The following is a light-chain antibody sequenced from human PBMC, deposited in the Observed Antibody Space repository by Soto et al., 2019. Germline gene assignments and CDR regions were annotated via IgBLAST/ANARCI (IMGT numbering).Light chain of an antibody. CDR2: DAS. V-gene: IGKV1-33*01. Sequence: DIQMTPSPSSLSASVGDRVTITCQASQDIRNFLNWYQQKPGKAPKLLIYDASNLETGVPSRFSGSGTGTDFTVTISSLQPEDIATYYCQQYDILPTFGQGTKLEIK. CDR3: QQYDILPT. CDR1: QDIRNF. J-gene: IGKJ2*01.